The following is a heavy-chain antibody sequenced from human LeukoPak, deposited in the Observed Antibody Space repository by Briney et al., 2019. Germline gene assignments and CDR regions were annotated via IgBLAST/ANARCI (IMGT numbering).Heavy chain of an antibody. D-gene: IGHD3-3*01. CDR3: AKEGGGRRIFGVVDY. Sequence: GGSLRLSCAASGFTFSSYAMSWVRQAPGKGLEWVSAISGSGGSTYYADSVKGRFTISRDNSKNTLYLQMNGLRAEDTAVYYCAKEGGGRRIFGVVDYWGQGTLVTVSS. V-gene: IGHV3-23*01. J-gene: IGHJ4*02. CDR1: GFTFSSYA. CDR2: ISGSGGST.